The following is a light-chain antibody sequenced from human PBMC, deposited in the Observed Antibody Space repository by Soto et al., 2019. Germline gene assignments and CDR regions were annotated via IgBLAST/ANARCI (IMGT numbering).Light chain of an antibody. V-gene: IGLV4-69*01. CDR1: SGHSNYA. CDR3: QTWGTGIHVL. Sequence: QLVLTQSPSASASLGASVKLTCTLSSGHSNYAIAWHQQQPEKGPRYLMKVNSEGSHSKGEGIPDRFSGSSSGTERYLTISSLQSEDEADYYCQTWGTGIHVLFGGGTKLTVL. CDR2: VNSEGSH. J-gene: IGLJ2*01.